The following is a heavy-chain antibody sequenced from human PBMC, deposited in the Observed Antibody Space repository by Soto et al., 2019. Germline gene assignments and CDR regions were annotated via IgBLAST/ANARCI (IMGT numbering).Heavy chain of an antibody. CDR2: ISGSGSPT. CDR1: GFTFSTSA. CDR3: ARDMSGGTYNYYYGMDV. V-gene: IGHV3-23*01. Sequence: EVQLLESGGGLGQPGGSLRLSCAASGFTFSTSAMTWVRQAPGRGLEWVSAISGSGSPTYYADSVKGRFTISRDNSKNTLYLQMYSLIADDTAVYYCARDMSGGTYNYYYGMDVW. J-gene: IGHJ6*01. D-gene: IGHD1-26*01.